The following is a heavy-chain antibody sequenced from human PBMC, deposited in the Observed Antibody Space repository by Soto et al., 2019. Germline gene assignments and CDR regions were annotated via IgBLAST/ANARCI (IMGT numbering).Heavy chain of an antibody. Sequence: EVQLLESGGDLVQPGESLRLSCAASGFTFSSYAMSWVRQAPGMGLEWVSAISGSGGNTYYADSVKGRFTTSRDNSKNTVYLQMNSLRGEDTAVYYCAKERDSSGYFDFWGRGTLATVS. CDR3: AKERDSSGYFDF. CDR2: ISGSGGNT. J-gene: IGHJ2*01. D-gene: IGHD6-25*01. CDR1: GFTFSSYA. V-gene: IGHV3-23*01.